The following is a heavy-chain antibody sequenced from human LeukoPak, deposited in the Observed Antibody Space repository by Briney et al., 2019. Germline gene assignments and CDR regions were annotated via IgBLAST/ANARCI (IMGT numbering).Heavy chain of an antibody. V-gene: IGHV3-33*01. CDR2: TWHDESNK. CDR1: GFAFSNFG. CDR3: ARDQNSGYDLEAFDI. D-gene: IGHD5-12*01. Sequence: GGSLRLSCAASGFAFSNFGMHWVRQAPGKGLEWVAVTWHDESNKYYVDSVKGRFTISRDNSRNMLYLQMNSLRVEDTAVYYCARDQNSGYDLEAFDIWGQGTMVTVSS. J-gene: IGHJ3*02.